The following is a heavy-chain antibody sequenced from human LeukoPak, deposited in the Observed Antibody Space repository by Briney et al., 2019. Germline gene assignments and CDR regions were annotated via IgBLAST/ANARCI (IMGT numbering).Heavy chain of an antibody. D-gene: IGHD6-19*01. J-gene: IGHJ4*02. CDR1: GGSISSSSYY. Sequence: SETLSLTCTVSGGSISSSSYYWGWMRQPPGKGLEWIGSIYYSGSTYYNPSLKSRVTISVDTSKDQFSLKLSSVTAADTAVYYCARHRSGWYNDYWGQGTLVTVSS. CDR3: ARHRSGWYNDY. CDR2: IYYSGST. V-gene: IGHV4-39*01.